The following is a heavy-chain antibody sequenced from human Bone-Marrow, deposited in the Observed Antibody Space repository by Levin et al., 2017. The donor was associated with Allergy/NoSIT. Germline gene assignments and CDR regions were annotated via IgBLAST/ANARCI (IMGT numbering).Heavy chain of an antibody. Sequence: GGSLRLSCVASGFTFSDARMGWVRQAPGRGLEWVGLIQSKRDGGTSEYGAPVKGRFTISSDDSKYTLYLEMQSLKTEDTAVYYCNVDGHTAYSGYWGQGTLVTVSS. D-gene: IGHD2-21*01. J-gene: IGHJ4*02. V-gene: IGHV3-15*01. CDR2: IQSKRDGGTS. CDR1: GFTFSDAR. CDR3: NVDGHTAYSGY.